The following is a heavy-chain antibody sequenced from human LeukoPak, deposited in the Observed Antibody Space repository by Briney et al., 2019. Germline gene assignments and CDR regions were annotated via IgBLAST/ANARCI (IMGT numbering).Heavy chain of an antibody. CDR3: ASTGVVVTASDY. V-gene: IGHV3-48*03. J-gene: IGHJ4*02. Sequence: GGSRRLSCAAAGFTFSSYEMNWVRQAQGKGLEWDSYISSSGSTIYYADSVKDRFTISRDNAKNSLYLQMNSLRAEDTAVYYCASTGVVVTASDYWGQGTLVTVSS. CDR2: ISSSGSTI. D-gene: IGHD2-21*02. CDR1: GFTFSSYE.